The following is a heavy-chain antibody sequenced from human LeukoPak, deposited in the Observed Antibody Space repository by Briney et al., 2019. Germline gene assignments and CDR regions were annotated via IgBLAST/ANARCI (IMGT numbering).Heavy chain of an antibody. D-gene: IGHD6-13*01. V-gene: IGHV4-4*02. Sequence: PSGTLSLTCAVSGGSISSSNWWSWVRQPPGKGLEWIGEIYHSGSTNYNPSLKSRVTISVDKSKNQFSLKLSSVTAADTAVYYCARALIADNYYFDYWGQGTLVTVSS. J-gene: IGHJ4*02. CDR1: GGSISSSNW. CDR3: ARALIADNYYFDY. CDR2: IYHSGST.